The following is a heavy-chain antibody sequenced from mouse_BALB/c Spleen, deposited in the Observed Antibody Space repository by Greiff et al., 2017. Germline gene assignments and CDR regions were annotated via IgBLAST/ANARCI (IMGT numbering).Heavy chain of an antibody. V-gene: IGHV5-6-4*01. J-gene: IGHJ3*01. CDR3: TNYRYDGAWFAY. CDR1: GFTFSSYT. D-gene: IGHD2-14*01. Sequence: DVMLVESGGGLVKPGGSLKLSCAASGFTFSSYTMSWVRQTPEKRLEWVATISSGGSYTYYPDSVKGRFTISRDNAKNTLYLQMSSLKSEDTAMYYCTNYRYDGAWFAYWGQGTLVTVSA. CDR2: ISSGGSYT.